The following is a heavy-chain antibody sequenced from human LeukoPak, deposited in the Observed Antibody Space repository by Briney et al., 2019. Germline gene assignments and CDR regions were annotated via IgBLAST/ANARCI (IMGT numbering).Heavy chain of an antibody. V-gene: IGHV1-18*01. Sequence: ASVKVSCKASGYTFINYGITWVRQAPGQGLEWMGWISASSGNTNYGQRLQGRVTMTTDTSTSTAYLELRSLRSDDTAVYYCARGGGGWSGDYWGQGTLSPSPQ. CDR2: ISASSGNT. CDR1: GYTFINYG. CDR3: ARGGGGWSGDY. D-gene: IGHD2-15*01. J-gene: IGHJ4*02.